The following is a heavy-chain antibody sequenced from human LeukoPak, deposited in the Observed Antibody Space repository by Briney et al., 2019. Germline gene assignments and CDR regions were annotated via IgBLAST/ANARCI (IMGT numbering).Heavy chain of an antibody. V-gene: IGHV4-59*11. CDR1: GGSISGHY. CDR2: IYYGGST. CDR3: ARVPSSFGSSTWYFDL. J-gene: IGHJ2*01. Sequence: SETLSLTCTVSGGSISGHYWSWIRPSPGKGLEWIGYIYYGGSTNYNPSLKSRVTISVDTKNQFSLKLSSVTAADTAVYYCARVPSSFGSSTWYFDLWGRGTLVTVSS. D-gene: IGHD3-10*01.